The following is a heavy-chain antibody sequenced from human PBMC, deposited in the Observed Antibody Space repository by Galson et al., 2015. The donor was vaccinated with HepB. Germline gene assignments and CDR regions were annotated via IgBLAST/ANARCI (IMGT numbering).Heavy chain of an antibody. J-gene: IGHJ4*02. V-gene: IGHV4-39*07. D-gene: IGHD4-17*01. Sequence: TLSLTCVVSGASISSINYYWGWIRQPPGKGLEWIGSVYYTGASYYNPSLKSRVTISLVTSNNQFSLKLNSMTAADTAMYYCAREPYGDYDFDIWGQGSLVTVSS. CDR3: AREPYGDYDFDI. CDR1: GASISSINYY. CDR2: VYYTGAS.